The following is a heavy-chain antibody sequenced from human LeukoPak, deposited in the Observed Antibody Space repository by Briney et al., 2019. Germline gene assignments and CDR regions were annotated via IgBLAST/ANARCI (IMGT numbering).Heavy chain of an antibody. CDR3: ARAQGDGYNYFYFDY. Sequence: PSETLSLTCTVSGGSISSGTYYWSWIRQPAGKGLEWIGRVYTSGSTNYNPSLKSRVTMSVDTSKNQFSLKLSSVTAADTAVYYCARAQGDGYNYFYFDYWGQGTLVTVSS. CDR1: GGSISSGTYY. CDR2: VYTSGST. D-gene: IGHD5-24*01. V-gene: IGHV4-61*02. J-gene: IGHJ4*02.